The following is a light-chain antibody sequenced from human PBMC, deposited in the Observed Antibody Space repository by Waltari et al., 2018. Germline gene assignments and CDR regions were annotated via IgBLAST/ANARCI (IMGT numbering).Light chain of an antibody. CDR1: TSDLVDYNY. CDR3: FSYTTSSTWV. Sequence: QSALTQPASVSGSPEQSITISCTGATSDLVDYNYVSWYQQHPDKAPRLMIYEDSYRPSGVSNRFSGSKSGNTASLTSSGLQAEDEADYYCFSYTTSSTWVFGGGTKLTVL. J-gene: IGLJ3*02. V-gene: IGLV2-14*01. CDR2: EDS.